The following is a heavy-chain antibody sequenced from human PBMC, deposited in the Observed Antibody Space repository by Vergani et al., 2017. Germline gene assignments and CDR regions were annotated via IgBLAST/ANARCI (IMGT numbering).Heavy chain of an antibody. J-gene: IGHJ5*02. CDR1: GGSMSGYY. CDR2: MYHSGST. Sequence: QVRLQESGPGLVKPSETLSLTCSVSGGSMSGYYWSWIRQPPGKELEWIGYMYHSGSTKYNPSLETRVTISGDTSKNQFSLKLNSVTAADTAVYYCGRVADFYGLGRRLLDLWGQGILVTVSS. V-gene: IGHV4-59*01. CDR3: GRVADFYGLGRRLLDL. D-gene: IGHD3-10*01.